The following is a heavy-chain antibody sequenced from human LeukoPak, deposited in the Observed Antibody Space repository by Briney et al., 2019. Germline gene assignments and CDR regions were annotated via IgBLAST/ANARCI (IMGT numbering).Heavy chain of an antibody. CDR2: INPSSGAT. V-gene: IGHV1-2*02. CDR1: GYTFIDYF. J-gene: IGHJ4*02. D-gene: IGHD3-10*01. CDR3: ARDLRFYYGSGSYYELEY. Sequence: ASVKVSCKTSGYTFIDYFMHWVRQAPGQGLEWMGWINPSSGATNFAPKFQGRVTMTRDTSISTAYMELTRLTSDDTAVYYCARDLRFYYGSGSYYELEYWGQGTLVTVSS.